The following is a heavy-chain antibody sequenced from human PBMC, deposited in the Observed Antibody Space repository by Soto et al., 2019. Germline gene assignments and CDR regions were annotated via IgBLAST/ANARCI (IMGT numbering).Heavy chain of an antibody. D-gene: IGHD5-18*01. V-gene: IGHV4-59*01. CDR1: GGSISSYY. J-gene: IGHJ3*02. CDR3: ARDAGYSPLLDAFDI. CDR2: IYYSGST. Sequence: ETLSLTCTVSGGSISSYYWSWIRQPPGKGLEWIGYIYYSGSTNYNPSLKSRVTISVDTSKNQFSLKLSSVTAADTAVYYCARDAGYSPLLDAFDIWGQGTMVTVSS.